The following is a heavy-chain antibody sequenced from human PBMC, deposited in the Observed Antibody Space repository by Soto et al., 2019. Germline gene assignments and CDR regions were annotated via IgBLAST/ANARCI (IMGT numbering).Heavy chain of an antibody. CDR3: ARDIDTAMDPLGYYYMDV. J-gene: IGHJ6*03. CDR2: ISSSSSYI. D-gene: IGHD5-18*01. CDR1: WFTFSSYY. V-gene: IGHV3-21*01. Sequence: GGSLRLSRSAPWFTFSSYYMKWGRPAPGEGVEWVSSISSSSSYIYYADSVKGRFTISRDNAKNSLYLQMNSLRAEDTAVYYCARDIDTAMDPLGYYYMDVWGKGTTVTVSS.